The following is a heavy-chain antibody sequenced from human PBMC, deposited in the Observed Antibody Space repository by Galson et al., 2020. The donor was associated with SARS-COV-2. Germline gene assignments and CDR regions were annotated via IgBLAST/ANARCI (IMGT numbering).Heavy chain of an antibody. CDR1: GFTFSSFS. CDR2: ISIFSTTI. V-gene: IGHV3-48*01. CDR3: ARDDRPVVRGVSTFFDF. J-gene: IGHJ4*02. Sequence: GESLKISCAASGFTFSSFSMSWVRQAPGKGLEWVSYISIFSTTIYYADSVKGRFTISRDDARNSLYLQMNSLRAEDTAVYYCARDDRPVVRGVSTFFDFWGQGTLVTVSS. D-gene: IGHD3-10*01.